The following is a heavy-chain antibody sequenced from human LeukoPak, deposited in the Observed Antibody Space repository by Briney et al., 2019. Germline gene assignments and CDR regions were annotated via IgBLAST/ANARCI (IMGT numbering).Heavy chain of an antibody. CDR2: INHSGST. CDR3: ARGGLAAAGNNWFDP. CDR1: GGSFSGYY. D-gene: IGHD6-13*01. Sequence: SETLSLTCAVYGGSFSGYYWSWIRQPPGKGLEWIGEINHSGSTNYNPSLKSRVTISVDTSKNQFSLKLSSVTAAVTAVYYCARGGLAAAGNNWFDPWGQGTLVTVSS. V-gene: IGHV4-34*01. J-gene: IGHJ5*02.